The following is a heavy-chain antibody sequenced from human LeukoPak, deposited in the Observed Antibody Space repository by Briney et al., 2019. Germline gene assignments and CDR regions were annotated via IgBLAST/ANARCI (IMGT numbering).Heavy chain of an antibody. J-gene: IGHJ4*02. D-gene: IGHD6-19*01. CDR1: GGSISSGSYY. V-gene: IGHV4-61*02. CDR3: ARGDSSGWISRF. Sequence: SETLSLTCTVSGGSISSGSYYWSWIRQPAGKGLEWIGRIYTSGSTNYNPSLKSRVTISVDTSKNQFSLKLSSETAADTAVYYCARGDSSGWISRFWGQGTLVTVSS. CDR2: IYTSGST.